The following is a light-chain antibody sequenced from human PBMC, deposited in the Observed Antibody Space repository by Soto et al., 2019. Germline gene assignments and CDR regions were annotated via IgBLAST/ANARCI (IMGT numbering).Light chain of an antibody. CDR3: HQSESLPFA. J-gene: IGKJ2*01. Sequence: EIVLTQSPGTLSLSPGDRATLSCRASQRVSNSYLAWNQQKPGQATRLLIYDASTRAAGVPERVNGGGSGTGFTLPISALEPEDFAFYFCHQSESLPFAFGQGTKLEI. V-gene: IGKV3D-20*02. CDR1: QRVSNSY. CDR2: DAS.